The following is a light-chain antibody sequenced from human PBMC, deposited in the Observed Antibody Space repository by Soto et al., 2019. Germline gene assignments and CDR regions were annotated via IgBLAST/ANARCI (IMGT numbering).Light chain of an antibody. Sequence: EIVLTQSPATLSLSPGERATLSCRASQSISSYLAWYQQKPGQAPRLLIYDASNRATGIPARFSGSGSGTDFTLTLSSLVPEDFAVYYCQQRRTFGLGTKVEIK. CDR3: QQRRT. CDR2: DAS. J-gene: IGKJ1*01. V-gene: IGKV3-11*01. CDR1: QSISSY.